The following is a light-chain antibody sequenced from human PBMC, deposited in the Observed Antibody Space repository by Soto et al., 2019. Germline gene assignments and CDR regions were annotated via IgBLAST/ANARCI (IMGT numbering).Light chain of an antibody. V-gene: IGKV3-15*01. CDR3: QQYQNLWT. Sequence: IVLTQSPGTLSLSPGERATLSCRASQSVSTSYLAWYQQKPGQAPRLLTYGASTRATGIPARFSGSGSGTEFTLTIGSLQSEDSAVYYCQQYQNLWTFGQGTKVDIK. J-gene: IGKJ1*01. CDR2: GAS. CDR1: QSVSTSY.